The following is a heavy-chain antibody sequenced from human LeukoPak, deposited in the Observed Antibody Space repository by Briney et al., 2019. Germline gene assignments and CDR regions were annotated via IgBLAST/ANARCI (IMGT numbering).Heavy chain of an antibody. Sequence: NPSETLSLTCAVYGESLNYYYWSWIRQSPGKGLEWIGDIFDGKTISYNPSLKSRVTISAATSSQQFSLNLKSVTAADTAVYFCASGAWAARLNSWAQGALVIVSS. J-gene: IGHJ4*02. CDR1: GESLNYYY. CDR3: ASGAWAARLNS. V-gene: IGHV4-34*12. D-gene: IGHD4-23*01. CDR2: IFDGKTI.